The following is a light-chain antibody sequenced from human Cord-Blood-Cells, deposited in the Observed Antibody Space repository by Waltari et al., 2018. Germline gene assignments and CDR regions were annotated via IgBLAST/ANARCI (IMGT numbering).Light chain of an antibody. CDR2: DVS. CDR1: SSDVGGYNY. CDR3: SSYTSSSTPYV. Sequence: QSALTQPASVSGSPGQSITISSTGTSSDVGGYNYGSRYQQHPGKAPKLMIYDVSKRPSGVSNRFSGSKSGNTASLTISGLQAEDEADYYCSSYTSSSTPYVFGTGTKVTVL. J-gene: IGLJ1*01. V-gene: IGLV2-14*01.